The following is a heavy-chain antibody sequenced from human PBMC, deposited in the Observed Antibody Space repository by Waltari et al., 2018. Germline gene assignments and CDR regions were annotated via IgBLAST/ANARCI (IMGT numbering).Heavy chain of an antibody. CDR1: GASINSGHFY. D-gene: IGHD1-1*01. CDR3: ARAGQLSADALDL. J-gene: IGHJ3*01. V-gene: IGHV4-30-4*08. Sequence: QVQLQESGPRLVRPTQTLSLTCSVSGASINSGHFYWTWIRQPPGKGLEWIGHIHTSGGPHYNPSLKSRLSIPADTSRNQISLRLTSVTAADTAVYYCARAGQLSADALDLWGQGTVVSVSS. CDR2: IHTSGGP.